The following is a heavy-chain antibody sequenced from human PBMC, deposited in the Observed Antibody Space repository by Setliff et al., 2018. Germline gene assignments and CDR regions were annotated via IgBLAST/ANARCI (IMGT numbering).Heavy chain of an antibody. D-gene: IGHD4-4*01. CDR2: INPHGSEK. CDR3: TTGPRDSRNYLNWFDP. J-gene: IGHJ5*02. Sequence: PGGSLRLSCTASGLSYTNDWVSWVRQAPGKGLEWLASINPHGSEKYYADSVKGRFTISRDNAKNSLSLQMNNLRTEDTGFYYCTTGPRDSRNYLNWFDPWGQGTLVTVSS. V-gene: IGHV3-7*03. CDR1: GLSYTNDW.